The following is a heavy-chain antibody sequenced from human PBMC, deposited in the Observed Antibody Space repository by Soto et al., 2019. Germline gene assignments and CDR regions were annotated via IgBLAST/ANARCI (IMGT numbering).Heavy chain of an antibody. D-gene: IGHD2-2*03. CDR3: ASGYCSSTSCPPGYYYYYYMDV. Sequence: LCGGSISSGGYYWSWIRQHQGKGLEWIGYIYYSGSTYYNPSLKSRVTISVDTSKNQFSLKLSSVTAADTAVYYCASGYCSSTSCPPGYYYYYYMDVWGKGTTVTVSS. V-gene: IGHV4-31*02. J-gene: IGHJ6*03. CDR1: GGSISSGGYY. CDR2: IYYSGST.